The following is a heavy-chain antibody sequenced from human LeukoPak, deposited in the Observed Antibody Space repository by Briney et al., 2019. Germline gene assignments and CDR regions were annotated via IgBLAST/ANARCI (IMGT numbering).Heavy chain of an antibody. D-gene: IGHD6-13*01. CDR2: ITYDGSNK. V-gene: IGHV3-30*18. CDR3: AKPYSSSWSNYYYYGMDV. J-gene: IGHJ6*02. CDR1: GFTFSSYC. Sequence: GAPRPFCSAFGFTFSSYCMHWVRQAPSKGVEGVAGITYDGSNKYYADSVKGRFTISRDNSKNTLYLQMNSLRAEDTAVYYCAKPYSSSWSNYYYYGMDVWGQGTTVTVSS.